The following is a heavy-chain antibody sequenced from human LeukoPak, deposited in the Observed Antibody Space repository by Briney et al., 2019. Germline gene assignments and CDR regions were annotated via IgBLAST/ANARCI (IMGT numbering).Heavy chain of an antibody. V-gene: IGHV1-69*04. CDR3: ARDIAYYDSSGGPNWFDP. D-gene: IGHD3-22*01. J-gene: IGHJ5*02. Sequence: ASVKVSCKASGGTFSSYTISWVRQAPGQGLEWKGRIIPILGIANYAQKFQGRVTITADKSTSTAYMELSSLRSEDTAVYYCARDIAYYDSSGGPNWFDPWGQGTLVTVSS. CDR1: GGTFSSYT. CDR2: IIPILGIA.